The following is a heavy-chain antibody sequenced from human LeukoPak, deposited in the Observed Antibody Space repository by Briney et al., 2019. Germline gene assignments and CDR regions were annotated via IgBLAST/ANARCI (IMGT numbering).Heavy chain of an antibody. J-gene: IGHJ4*02. CDR3: ARGTLPYGGKWGFDY. V-gene: IGHV4-31*03. Sequence: SETLSLTCTVSGGSISSVVYYWTSTRQHPGKGLECIRYMCRTGITHYNPALNTRVTIPVDTSKNHFSLNLTSVASADQAVYYCARGTLPYGGKWGFDYWGQGTLVTVSS. CDR1: GGSISSVVYY. D-gene: IGHD4-23*01. CDR2: MCRTGIT.